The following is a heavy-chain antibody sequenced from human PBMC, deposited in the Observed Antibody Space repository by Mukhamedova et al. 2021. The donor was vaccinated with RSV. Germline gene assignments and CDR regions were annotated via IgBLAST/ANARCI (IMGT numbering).Heavy chain of an antibody. J-gene: IGHJ4*02. Sequence: FQGRVTITADESTSTAYMELSSLRSEDTAVYYCATVVYYYDSSGYLDYWGQGTLVTVSS. V-gene: IGHV1-69*01. CDR3: ATVVYYYDSSGYLDY. D-gene: IGHD3-22*01.